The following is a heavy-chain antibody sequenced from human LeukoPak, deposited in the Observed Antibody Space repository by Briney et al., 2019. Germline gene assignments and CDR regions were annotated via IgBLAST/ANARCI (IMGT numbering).Heavy chain of an antibody. CDR1: GGSISSYY. CDR3: ARGGLGYYGSGSYRFDY. V-gene: IGHV4-4*07. J-gene: IGHJ4*02. D-gene: IGHD3-10*01. Sequence: SETLSLTCTVSGGSISSYYWSWIRQPAGKGLECIGRIYTSGSTNYNPSLKSRVTMSVDTSKNQFSLKLSSVTAADTAVYYCARGGLGYYGSGSYRFDYWGQGTLVTVSS. CDR2: IYTSGST.